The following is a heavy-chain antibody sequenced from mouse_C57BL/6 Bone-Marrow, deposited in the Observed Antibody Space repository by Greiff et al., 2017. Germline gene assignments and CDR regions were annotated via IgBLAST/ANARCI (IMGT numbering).Heavy chain of an antibody. J-gene: IGHJ3*01. CDR2: IDPENGDT. CDR1: GFNITDDY. D-gene: IGHD1-1*01. CDR3: ARVIYYGSSYVAWFAY. Sequence: EVQLKQSGAELVRPGASVKLSCTASGFNITDDYMHWVKQRPEQGLEWIGWIDPENGDTEYASKFQGKATITADTSSNTAYLQLSSLTSEDTAVYYCARVIYYGSSYVAWFAYWGQGTLVTVSA. V-gene: IGHV14-4*01.